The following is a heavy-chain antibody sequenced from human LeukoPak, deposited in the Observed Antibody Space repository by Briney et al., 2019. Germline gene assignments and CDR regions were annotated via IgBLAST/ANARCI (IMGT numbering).Heavy chain of an antibody. J-gene: IGHJ4*02. V-gene: IGHV3-30*18. D-gene: IGHD4-17*01. CDR1: GFTFSNYG. Sequence: GGSLRLSCAASGFTFSNYGMHWVRQAPGKGLEWVALISYDGSNEYYADSVKGRFTISRDNSKNTLYLQMNSLRAEDTAVYYCAKDLRSWAVTTLFDYWGQGTLVTVSS. CDR3: AKDLRSWAVTTLFDY. CDR2: ISYDGSNE.